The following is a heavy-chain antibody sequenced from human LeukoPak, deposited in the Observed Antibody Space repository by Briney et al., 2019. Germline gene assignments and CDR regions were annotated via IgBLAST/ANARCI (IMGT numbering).Heavy chain of an antibody. Sequence: SGTLSLTCGVDGGSIYGHYWNWIRQPPGKGLEWIGEISPSGSTTYNPSLGSRFTISVDTSKNHFSLDLNSVTAADTALYYCARAPPSAFFTRSWYFDLWGLGTLVTVSS. V-gene: IGHV4-34*01. J-gene: IGHJ2*01. CDR1: GGSIYGHY. CDR3: ARAPPSAFFTRSWYFDL. CDR2: ISPSGST. D-gene: IGHD3-3*02.